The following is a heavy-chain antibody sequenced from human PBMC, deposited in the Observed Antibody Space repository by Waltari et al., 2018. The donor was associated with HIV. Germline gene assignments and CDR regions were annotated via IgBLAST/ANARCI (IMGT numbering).Heavy chain of an antibody. D-gene: IGHD3-10*01. J-gene: IGHJ4*02. CDR3: TTVAYGSGSLYYFDY. Sequence: EVQLVESGGGLVKPGGSLRLSCAASGFTFSNAWMSWVRQAPGKGLEWVGRIKSKTDGGTTDYAAPVKGRFTISRDDSKNTLYLQMNSLKTEDTAVYYCTTVAYGSGSLYYFDYWGQGTLVTVSS. CDR2: IKSKTDGGTT. CDR1: GFTFSNAW. V-gene: IGHV3-15*01.